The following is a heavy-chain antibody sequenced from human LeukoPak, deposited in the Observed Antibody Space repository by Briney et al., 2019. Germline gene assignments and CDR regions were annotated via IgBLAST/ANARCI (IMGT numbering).Heavy chain of an antibody. V-gene: IGHV4-4*02. CDR1: GGSVINTNW. Sequence: SGTLSLTCGVSGGSVINTNWWTWVRQPPGKGLEWIGEVHLDGRTNYNPSLESRLTMSVDVSENQVSLKLTSVTAADTAVYYCSRENGAFSPFGYWGQGTLVTVLS. D-gene: IGHD2-8*01. J-gene: IGHJ4*02. CDR3: SRENGAFSPFGY. CDR2: VHLDGRT.